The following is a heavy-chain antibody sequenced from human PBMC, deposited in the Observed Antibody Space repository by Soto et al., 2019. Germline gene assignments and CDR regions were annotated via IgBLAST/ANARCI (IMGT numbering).Heavy chain of an antibody. J-gene: IGHJ3*02. CDR2: IYSGGST. D-gene: IGHD6-6*01. Sequence: GGSLRLSCAASGFTVSSNYMSWVRQAPGKGLEWVSVIYSGGSTYYADSVKGRFTISRDNSKNTLYLQMNSLRAEDTAVYYCARDRGAARLGCAFDIWGQGTMVTVSS. V-gene: IGHV3-53*01. CDR1: GFTVSSNY. CDR3: ARDRGAARLGCAFDI.